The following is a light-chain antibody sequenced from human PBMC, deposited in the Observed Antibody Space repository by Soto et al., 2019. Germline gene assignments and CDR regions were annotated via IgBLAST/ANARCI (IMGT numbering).Light chain of an antibody. CDR2: LNSDGSH. CDR3: QTWGSGSVV. V-gene: IGLV4-69*01. CDR1: SGHSNYA. Sequence: QLVLTQSPSASASLGASVKLTCTLSSGHSNYAIAWHQQQSEKGPRYLMKLNSDGSHSKGDGIPDRFSGSSSGAERYLTISRLQSGDEADYYCQTWGSGSVVFGGGTKVTVL. J-gene: IGLJ2*01.